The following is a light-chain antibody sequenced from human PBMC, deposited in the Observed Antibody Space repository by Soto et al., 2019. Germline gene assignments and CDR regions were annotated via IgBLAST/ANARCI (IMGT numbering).Light chain of an antibody. J-gene: IGKJ1*01. CDR1: RDIDNS. V-gene: IGKV1-27*01. CDR2: GAS. Sequence: DIRVTQSPLSLSASVGDSVTVTCRTSRDIDNSLAWYQQIKGRAPKILIYGASSLQSGVPSRFSGSGSGTYFVLTVTNLQPEDVETYYCQKYNKAPWIFGQGTKVDIK. CDR3: QKYNKAPWI.